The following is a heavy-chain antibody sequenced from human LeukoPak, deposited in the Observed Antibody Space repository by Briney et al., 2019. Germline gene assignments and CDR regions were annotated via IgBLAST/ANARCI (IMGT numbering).Heavy chain of an antibody. CDR1: GFTFSSYG. V-gene: IGHV3-30*18. D-gene: IGHD6-6*01. J-gene: IGHJ5*02. Sequence: GGSLRLSCAASGFTFSSYGMHWVRQAPGKGLEWVAVLSYDGSNKYYADSVKGRFTISRDNSKNTLCLQVNSLRAEDTAVYYCAKSGTQYNSWFDPWGQGTLVTVSS. CDR2: LSYDGSNK. CDR3: AKSGTQYNSWFDP.